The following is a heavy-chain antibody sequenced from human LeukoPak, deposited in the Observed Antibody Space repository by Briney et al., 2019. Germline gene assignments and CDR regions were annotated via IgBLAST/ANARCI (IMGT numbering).Heavy chain of an antibody. CDR3: ARAPGIAVAGTSWGLHYYYYYMDV. J-gene: IGHJ6*03. D-gene: IGHD6-19*01. CDR2: INPSGGST. V-gene: IGHV1-46*01. CDR1: GYTFTSYY. Sequence: ASVKVSCKASGYTFTSYYMHWVRQAPGQGLEWMGIINPSGGSTSYAQKFQGRVTMTRDMSTSTVYMELSSLRSEDTAVYYCARAPGIAVAGTSWGLHYYYYYMDVWGKGTTVTVSS.